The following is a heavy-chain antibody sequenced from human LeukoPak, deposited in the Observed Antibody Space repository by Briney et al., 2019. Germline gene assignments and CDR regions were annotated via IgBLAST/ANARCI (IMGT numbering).Heavy chain of an antibody. CDR3: ASRRPGSYPEFDY. D-gene: IGHD3-10*01. CDR2: IYSGGST. CDR1: GFTFSNAW. V-gene: IGHV3-53*01. Sequence: PGGSLRLSCAASGFTFSNAWMSWVRQAPGKGLEWVSVIYSGGSTYYADSVKGRFTISRDNSKNTLYLQMNSLRAEDTAVYYCASRRPGSYPEFDYWGQGTLATVSS. J-gene: IGHJ4*02.